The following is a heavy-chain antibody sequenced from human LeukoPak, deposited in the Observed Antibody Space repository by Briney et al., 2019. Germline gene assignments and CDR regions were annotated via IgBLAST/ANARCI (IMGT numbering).Heavy chain of an antibody. CDR1: GGSISSSSYY. V-gene: IGHV4-39*01. Sequence: SETLSLTCTVSGGSISSSSYYWGWIRQPPGKGLEWIGSIYYSGSTYYNPSLKSRVTISVDTSKNQFSLKLRSVTATDTAVYYCARQGGASGYDYPYFDYWGQGILVTVSS. CDR2: IYYSGST. J-gene: IGHJ4*02. D-gene: IGHD5-12*01. CDR3: ARQGGASGYDYPYFDY.